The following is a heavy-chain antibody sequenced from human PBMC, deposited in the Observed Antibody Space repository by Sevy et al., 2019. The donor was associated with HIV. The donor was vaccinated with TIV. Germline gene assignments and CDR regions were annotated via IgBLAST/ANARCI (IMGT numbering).Heavy chain of an antibody. CDR3: ARDGGESDYLFDY. J-gene: IGHJ4*02. CDR2: ISYDGSNK. Sequence: GGSLRLSCAASGFTFSSYAMHWVRQAPGKGLEWVAVISYDGSNKYYADSVKGRFTISRDNSKNTLYLQMNSLRAEDTALYYCARDGGESDYLFDYWGQGTLVTVSS. D-gene: IGHD3-16*01. V-gene: IGHV3-30-3*01. CDR1: GFTFSSYA.